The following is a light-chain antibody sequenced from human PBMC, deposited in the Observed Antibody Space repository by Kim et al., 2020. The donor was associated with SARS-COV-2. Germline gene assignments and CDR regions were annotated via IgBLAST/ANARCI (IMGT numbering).Light chain of an antibody. CDR3: TAWDDSLSCPV. CDR2: RNN. CDR1: SSNIGSNY. Sequence: QSVLTQPPSASGTPGQRVTISCSGSSSNIGSNYVYWYQQLPGTAPKLLIYRNNQRPSGVPDRFSSSKSGTSASLTISGLRSEDEADYYCTAWDDSLSCPVFGGGTQLTVL. J-gene: IGLJ3*02. V-gene: IGLV1-47*01.